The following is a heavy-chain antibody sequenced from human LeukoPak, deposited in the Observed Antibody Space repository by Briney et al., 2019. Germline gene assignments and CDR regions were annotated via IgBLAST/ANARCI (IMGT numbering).Heavy chain of an antibody. CDR2: ISSSGSTI. CDR1: GVTFSSYE. V-gene: IGHV3-48*03. Sequence: GGSLRLSCAASGVTFSSYEMNWVRQAPAKGLGLVSYISSSGSTIYYADSVKGRFTISRDNAKNSLYLQMNSLRAGETAVYYCASHYGSGSYYHYFDYWGQGTLVTVSS. CDR3: ASHYGSGSYYHYFDY. J-gene: IGHJ4*02. D-gene: IGHD3-10*01.